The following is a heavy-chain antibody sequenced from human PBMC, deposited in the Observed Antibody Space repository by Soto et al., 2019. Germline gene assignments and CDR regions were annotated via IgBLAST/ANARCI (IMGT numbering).Heavy chain of an antibody. V-gene: IGHV4-39*01. Sequence: PSETLSLTCTVSGGSISSSSYYWGWIRQPPGKGLEWIGSIYYSGSTYYNPSLKSRVTISVDTSKNQFSLKLSSVTAADTAVYYCARRRPAAIEFRYYYYGMDVWGQGTTVTVSS. CDR3: ARRRPAAIEFRYYYYGMDV. D-gene: IGHD2-2*01. CDR2: IYYSGST. J-gene: IGHJ6*01. CDR1: GGSISSSSYY.